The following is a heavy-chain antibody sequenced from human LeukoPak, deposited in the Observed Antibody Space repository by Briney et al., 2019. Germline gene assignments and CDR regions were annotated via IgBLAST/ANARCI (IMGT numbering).Heavy chain of an antibody. CDR3: AREKVAAAETFFDY. D-gene: IGHD6-13*01. Sequence: GGSLRLSCAASGFTFDDYGRSWVRQAPGKGLEWVSGTNWNGGSTGYADSVKGRFTISRDNAKNSLYLQMNSLRAEDTALYYCAREKVAAAETFFDYWGQGTLVTVSS. V-gene: IGHV3-20*04. CDR2: TNWNGGST. CDR1: GFTFDDYG. J-gene: IGHJ4*02.